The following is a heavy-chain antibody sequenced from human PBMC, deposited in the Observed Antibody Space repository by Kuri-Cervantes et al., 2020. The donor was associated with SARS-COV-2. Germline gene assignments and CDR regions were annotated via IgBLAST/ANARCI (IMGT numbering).Heavy chain of an antibody. D-gene: IGHD4-17*01. V-gene: IGHV3-33*01. J-gene: IGHJ6*03. Sequence: GESLKISCAASGFIFNNHGLHWVRQAPGKGLEWVAVIWFDGSNEYYADSVKGRFTISRDNAKNSLYLQMNSLRAEDTALYHCARVSTVTNGPGTRNYYYYYMDVWGKGTTVTVSS. CDR3: ARVSTVTNGPGTRNYYYYYMDV. CDR1: GFIFNNHG. CDR2: IWFDGSNE.